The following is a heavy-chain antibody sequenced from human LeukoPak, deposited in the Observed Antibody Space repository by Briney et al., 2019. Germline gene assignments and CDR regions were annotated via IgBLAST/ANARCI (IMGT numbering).Heavy chain of an antibody. J-gene: IGHJ4*02. V-gene: IGHV1-2*02. CDR1: GYAFTGCY. CDR2: INPNSGGT. CDR3: ARAGTWIQLWLDY. D-gene: IGHD5-18*01. Sequence: ASVKVSCKASGYAFTGCYMHWVRQAPGQGLEWMGWINPNSGGTNYAQKLQGRVTMTRDTSISTAYMELSRLRSDDTAVYYCARAGTWIQLWLDYWGQGTLVTVSS.